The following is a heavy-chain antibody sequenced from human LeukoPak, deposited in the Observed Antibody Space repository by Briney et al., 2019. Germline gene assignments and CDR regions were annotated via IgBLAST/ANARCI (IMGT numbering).Heavy chain of an antibody. CDR3: ARGSCSSTSCYTPFDY. CDR1: GGTFSSYA. Sequence: SVKVSCKASGGTFSSYAISWVRQAPGQGLEWMGGIIPIFGTANYAQKFQGRVTITTDESTSTAYMELSSLRSENTAVYYCARGSCSSTSCYTPFDYWGQGTLVTVSS. J-gene: IGHJ4*02. CDR2: IIPIFGTA. V-gene: IGHV1-69*05. D-gene: IGHD2-2*02.